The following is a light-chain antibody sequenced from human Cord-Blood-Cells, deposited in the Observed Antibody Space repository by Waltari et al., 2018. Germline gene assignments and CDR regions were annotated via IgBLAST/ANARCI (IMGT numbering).Light chain of an antibody. J-gene: IGKJ1*01. CDR3: MQALQAPWT. CDR2: LGS. V-gene: IGKV2-28*01. Sequence: DIVMTQSPLSLPVTPREPASISCRSSQSLLHSNGYNYLDWYLQKPGQSPQLLIYLGSNRASGVPDRCSGSGSGTDFTLKISRVEAEDVGVYYCMQALQAPWTFGQGTKVEIK. CDR1: QSLLHSNGYNY.